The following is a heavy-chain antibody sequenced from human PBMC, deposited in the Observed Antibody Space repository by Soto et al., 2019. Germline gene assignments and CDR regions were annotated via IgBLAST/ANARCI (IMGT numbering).Heavy chain of an antibody. Sequence: EVQLVESGGGLVQPGGSLRLYCAGSGFTFSTYSMNWVRQAPGKGLEWVSYISGSTSTKYYADSVKGRFTISRDNAKSSLYLQMNSLRAEDTAVYYCARSLDLVVAAGFGFDYLGQGALVTVSS. V-gene: IGHV3-48*01. J-gene: IGHJ4*02. CDR2: ISGSTSTK. CDR3: ARSLDLVVAAGFGFDY. CDR1: GFTFSTYS. D-gene: IGHD2-15*01.